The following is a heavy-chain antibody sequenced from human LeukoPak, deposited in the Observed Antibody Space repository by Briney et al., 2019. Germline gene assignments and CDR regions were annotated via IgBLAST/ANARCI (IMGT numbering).Heavy chain of an antibody. J-gene: IGHJ4*02. V-gene: IGHV3-30-3*01. CDR2: ISYDGSNK. D-gene: IGHD5-12*01. CDR1: GFTFSCYA. CDR3: AKDSQSGYDYVTY. Sequence: GRSLRLSCAASGFTFSCYAMHWVRQAPGKGLEWVAVISYDGSNKYYADSVKGRFTISRDNSKNTLYLQMNSLRAEDTAVYYCAKDSQSGYDYVTYWGQGTLVT.